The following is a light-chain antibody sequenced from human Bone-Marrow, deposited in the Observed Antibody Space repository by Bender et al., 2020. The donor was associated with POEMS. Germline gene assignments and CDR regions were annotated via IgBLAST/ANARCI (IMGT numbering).Light chain of an antibody. V-gene: IGLV1-40*01. CDR3: HSYDISLSGWV. J-gene: IGLJ3*02. CDR1: SSNMGAGYG. CDR2: NNE. Sequence: QSVLTQPPSVSGAPGQTVTISCTGTSSNMGAGYGVNWYQQLPETAPKLLIYNNENRPSGVPDRISGSKSGTSASLAISGLQAEDEADYYCHSYDISLSGWVFGGGTKLTAL.